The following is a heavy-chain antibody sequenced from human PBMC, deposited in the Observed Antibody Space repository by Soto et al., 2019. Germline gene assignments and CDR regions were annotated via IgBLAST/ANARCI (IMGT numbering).Heavy chain of an antibody. CDR1: GSSISSGDYY. V-gene: IGHV4-30-4*01. CDR2: IYYSGST. CDR3: ARARAARPFLDY. D-gene: IGHD6-6*01. Sequence: SETLSLTCTVSGSSISSGDYYWSWIRQPPGKGLEWIGYIYYSGSTYYNPSLKSRVTISVDTSKNQFSLKLSSVTAADTAVYYCARARAARPFLDYWGQGTLVTVSS. J-gene: IGHJ4*02.